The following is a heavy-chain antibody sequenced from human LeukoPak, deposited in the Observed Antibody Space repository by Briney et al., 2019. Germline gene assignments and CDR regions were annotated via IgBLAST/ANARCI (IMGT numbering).Heavy chain of an antibody. CDR3: ARGGRLVEYYFDY. CDR2: IYHSGST. J-gene: IGHJ4*02. Sequence: SETLSLTCTVSGYSISSGFYWGWIRQPPGKGLGWIGSIYHSGSTYYNPTLKSRVTISVDTSKNQFSLKLSSVTAADTAVYYCARGGRLVEYYFDYWGQGTLVTVSS. CDR1: GYSISSGFY. D-gene: IGHD1-26*01. V-gene: IGHV4-38-2*02.